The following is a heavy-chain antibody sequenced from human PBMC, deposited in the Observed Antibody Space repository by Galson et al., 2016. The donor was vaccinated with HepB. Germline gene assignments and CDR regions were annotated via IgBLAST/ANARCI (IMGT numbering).Heavy chain of an antibody. CDR1: GFTFSSYA. D-gene: IGHD6-13*01. V-gene: IGHV3-23*01. J-gene: IGHJ5*02. CDR3: ARGKIAAAGTPINWFDP. Sequence: LRLSCAASGFTFSSYAMTWVRQAPRKGLEWVSGIIGSGASTWYADSVKGRFTISRDNTKNTLYVQMNSLRPEDTAVYYCARGKIAAAGTPINWFDPWGQGTQVTVSS. CDR2: IIGSGAST.